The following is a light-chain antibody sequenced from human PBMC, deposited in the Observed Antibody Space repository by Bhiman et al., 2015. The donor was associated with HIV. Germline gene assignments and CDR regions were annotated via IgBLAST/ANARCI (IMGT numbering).Light chain of an antibody. Sequence: ELTQPPSVSVSPGQTASITCSGDKLGDKYVSWYQQKPGQSPVLVIYQDNERPSGVPDRFSGSKSGTSASLAISGLRSEDEADYYCAAWDDSLSGVVFGGGTKLTVL. CDR3: AAWDDSLSGVV. CDR1: KLGDKY. CDR2: QDN. J-gene: IGLJ2*01. V-gene: IGLV3-1*01.